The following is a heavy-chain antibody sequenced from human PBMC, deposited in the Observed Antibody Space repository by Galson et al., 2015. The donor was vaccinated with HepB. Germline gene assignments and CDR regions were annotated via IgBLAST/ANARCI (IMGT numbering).Heavy chain of an antibody. CDR2: TCYRSKWYN. CDR3: ARRGGSSITAHGGNWFDP. D-gene: IGHD1-20*01. J-gene: IGHJ5*02. CDR1: GDSVSSNSAA. V-gene: IGHV6-1*01. Sequence: CAISGDSVSSNSAAWNWIRQSPSRGLEWLGRTCYRSKWYNDYAESVKSRMTIKPDTSKNEFSLQLNSVTPEDTAIYYCARRGGSSITAHGGNWFDPWGQGTPVIVSS.